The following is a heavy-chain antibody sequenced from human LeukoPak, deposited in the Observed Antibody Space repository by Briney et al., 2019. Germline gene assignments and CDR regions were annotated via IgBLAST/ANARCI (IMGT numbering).Heavy chain of an antibody. V-gene: IGHV3-74*01. Sequence: PGGSLRLSCAASGFTVSPYWMHWVRQAPGKGLVWVSRINADGRSASYSDSVKGRFTISRDNAKNSLYLQMNSLRDEDTAVYYCARSVPAAAINFDYWGQGTLVTVSS. D-gene: IGHD2-2*01. J-gene: IGHJ4*02. CDR1: GFTVSPYW. CDR2: INADGRSA. CDR3: ARSVPAAAINFDY.